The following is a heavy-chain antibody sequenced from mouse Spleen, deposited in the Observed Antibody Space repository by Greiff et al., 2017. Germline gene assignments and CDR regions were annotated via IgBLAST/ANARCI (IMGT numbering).Heavy chain of an antibody. Sequence: EVKLEESGPGLVKPSQSLSLTCSVPGYSITSGYYWNWIRQFPGNKLEWMGYISYDGSNNYNPSLKNRISITRDTSKNQFFLKLNSVTTEDTATYYCARRDGYYFDYWGQGTTLTVSS. CDR1: GYSITSGYY. V-gene: IGHV3-6*01. J-gene: IGHJ2*01. CDR2: ISYDGSN. CDR3: ARRDGYYFDY.